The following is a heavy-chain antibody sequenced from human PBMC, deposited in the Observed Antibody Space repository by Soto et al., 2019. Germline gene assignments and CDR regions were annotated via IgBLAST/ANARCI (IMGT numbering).Heavy chain of an antibody. CDR1: GYTFTSYY. Sequence: GASVKVSCKASGYTFTSYYMHWVRQAPGQGLEWMGIINPSGGSTSYAQKFQGRVTMTRDTSTSTVYMERSSLRSEDTAVYYCAREIVGATWSRYYFDYWGQGTLVTVSS. V-gene: IGHV1-46*01. J-gene: IGHJ4*02. D-gene: IGHD1-26*01. CDR3: AREIVGATWSRYYFDY. CDR2: INPSGGST.